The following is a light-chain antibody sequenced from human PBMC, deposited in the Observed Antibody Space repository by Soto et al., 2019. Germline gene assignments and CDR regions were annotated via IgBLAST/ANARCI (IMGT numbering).Light chain of an antibody. J-gene: IGLJ1*01. CDR1: TSTIGSNY. Sequence: QSVLTQPPSVSAAPGQTGTISFSGSTSTIGSNYVSWYQQLPGVAPKLLIYDNNKRPSGLPGRLSRSKPGTSATLGITGLQTGDEADYFCGTWDRSLNGPYVFGPGTKVTVL. V-gene: IGLV1-51*01. CDR3: GTWDRSLNGPYV. CDR2: DNN.